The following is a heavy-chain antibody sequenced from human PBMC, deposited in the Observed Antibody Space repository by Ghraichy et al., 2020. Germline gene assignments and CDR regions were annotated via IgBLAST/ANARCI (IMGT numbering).Heavy chain of an antibody. J-gene: IGHJ3*02. V-gene: IGHV1-2*02. D-gene: IGHD6-19*01. CDR1: GYPFNAYF. CDR2: LDPNSGAT. CDR3: ARSEGIAVAGDWIDM. Sequence: ASVKVSCEASGYPFNAYFMHWVRQAPGQGLEWLGWLDPNSGATEYAQRFQDRITLARDTSFGTAYMELSRLKSDDTAVYYCARSEGIAVAGDWIDMWGQGTLVTVSS.